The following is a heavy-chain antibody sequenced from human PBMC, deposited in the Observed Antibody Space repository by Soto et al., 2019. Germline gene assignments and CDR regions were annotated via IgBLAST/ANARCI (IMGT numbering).Heavy chain of an antibody. CDR2: IWYDGSNK. V-gene: IGHV3-33*01. J-gene: IGHJ6*02. CDR1: GFTFSSYG. Sequence: QVQLVESGGGVVQPGRSLRLSCAASGFTFSSYGMHWVRQAPGKGLEWVAVIWYDGSNKYYADSVKGRFTISRDNSKNTLYLQMNSLRAEDTAVYYCAREGHISGYYYYGMDVWGQGTTVTVSS. D-gene: IGHD7-27*01. CDR3: AREGHISGYYYYGMDV.